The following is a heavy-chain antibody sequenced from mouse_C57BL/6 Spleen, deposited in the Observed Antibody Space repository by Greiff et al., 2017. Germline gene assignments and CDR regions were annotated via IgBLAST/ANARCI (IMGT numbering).Heavy chain of an antibody. J-gene: IGHJ4*01. CDR1: GYAFSSSW. V-gene: IGHV1-82*01. D-gene: IGHD4-1*01. CDR3: ARELEQYAMDY. Sequence: QVQLQQSGPELVKPGASVKISCKASGYAFSSSWMNWVKQRPGKGLEWIGRIYPGDGDTNYNGKFTGKATLTADKSSSTAYMQLSSLTAEDSAVYVSARELEQYAMDYWGQGTSVTVSS. CDR2: IYPGDGDT.